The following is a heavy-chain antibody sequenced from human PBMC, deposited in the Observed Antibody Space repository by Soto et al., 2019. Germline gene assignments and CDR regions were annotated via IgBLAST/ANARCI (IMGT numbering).Heavy chain of an antibody. J-gene: IGHJ3*02. Sequence: TGESLKISCAASGFTFSSYGMHWVRQAPGKGLEWVAVIWYDGSNKYYADSVKGRFTISRDNSKNTLYLQMNSLRAEDTAVYYCARVPHYGGYAFDIWGQGTMVTVS. V-gene: IGHV3-33*01. CDR1: GFTFSSYG. CDR3: ARVPHYGGYAFDI. CDR2: IWYDGSNK. D-gene: IGHD4-17*01.